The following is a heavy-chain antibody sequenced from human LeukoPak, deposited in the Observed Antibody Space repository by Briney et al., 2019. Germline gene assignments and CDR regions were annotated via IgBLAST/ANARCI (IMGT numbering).Heavy chain of an antibody. CDR2: IYHSGST. Sequence: SETLSLTCAVSGGSISSGGYSWSWIRQPPGKGLEWIGYIYHSGSTYYNPSLKSRVTISVDRSKNQFSLKLSSVTAADTAVYYCATTSPGPAADYWGQGTLVTVSS. CDR3: ATTSPGPAADY. D-gene: IGHD2-2*01. CDR1: GGSISSGGYS. J-gene: IGHJ4*02. V-gene: IGHV4-30-2*01.